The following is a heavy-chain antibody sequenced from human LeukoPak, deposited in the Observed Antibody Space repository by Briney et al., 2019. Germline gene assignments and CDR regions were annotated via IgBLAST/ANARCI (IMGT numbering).Heavy chain of an antibody. J-gene: IGHJ4*02. CDR1: GFTFSSYG. D-gene: IGHD3-10*01. V-gene: IGHV3-30*18. Sequence: GGSLRLSCAASGFTFSSYGMHWVRQAPGKGLEWVAVISNDGSNKYYADSVKGRFTISRDNSKNTLYLQMNSLRAEDTAVYYCANKKGDYWGQGTLVTASS. CDR3: ANKKGDY. CDR2: ISNDGSNK.